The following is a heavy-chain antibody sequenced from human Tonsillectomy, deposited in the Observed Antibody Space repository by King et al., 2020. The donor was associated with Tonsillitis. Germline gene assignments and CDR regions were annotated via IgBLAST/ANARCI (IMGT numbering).Heavy chain of an antibody. CDR3: AKDPRRRDLLEWLQVTYYGMDV. CDR1: GFTFSSYG. J-gene: IGHJ6*02. Sequence: VQLVESGGGVVQPGRSLRLSCAASGFTFSSYGMHWVRQAPGKGLEWVAVISYDGSNKYYADSVKGRFTISRDNSKNTLYLQMNSLRAEDTAVYYCAKDPRRRDLLEWLQVTYYGMDVWGQGTTVTVSS. D-gene: IGHD3-3*01. V-gene: IGHV3-30*18. CDR2: ISYDGSNK.